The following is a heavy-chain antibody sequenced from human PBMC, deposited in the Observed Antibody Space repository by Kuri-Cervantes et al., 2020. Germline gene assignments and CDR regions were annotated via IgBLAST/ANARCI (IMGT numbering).Heavy chain of an antibody. CDR2: INPNSGGT. Sequence: ASVKVSCKASGYTFTSYDINWVRQATGQGLEWMGWINPNSGGTNYAQKFQGWVTMTRDTSISTAYMELSRLRSDDTAVYYCARDVQMVASSSWGDAFDIWGQGTMVTVSS. CDR3: ARDVQMVASSSWGDAFDI. CDR1: GYTFTSYD. J-gene: IGHJ3*02. V-gene: IGHV1-2*04. D-gene: IGHD6-13*01.